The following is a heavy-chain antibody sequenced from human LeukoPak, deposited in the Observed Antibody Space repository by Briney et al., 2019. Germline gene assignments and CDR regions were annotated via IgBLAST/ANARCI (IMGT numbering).Heavy chain of an antibody. CDR3: AREKSWGYYYYYMDV. V-gene: IGHV1-2*02. CDR1: GYTFTGYY. Sequence: ASVKVSCKASGYTFTGYYMHWVRQAPGQGLKWMGWINPNSGGTNYAQKFQGRVTMTRDTSISTAYMELSRLRSDDTAVYYCAREKSWGYYYYYMDVWGKGTTVTVSS. CDR2: INPNSGGT. D-gene: IGHD3-16*01. J-gene: IGHJ6*03.